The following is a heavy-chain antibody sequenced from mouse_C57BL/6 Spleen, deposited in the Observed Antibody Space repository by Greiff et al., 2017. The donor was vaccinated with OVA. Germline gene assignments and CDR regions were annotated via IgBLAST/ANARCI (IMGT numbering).Heavy chain of an antibody. CDR1: GFTFSSYA. Sequence: EVQRVESGGGLVKPGGSLKLSCAASGFTFSSYAMSWVRQTPEKRLEWVATISDGGSYTYYPDNVKGRFTISRDNAKNNLYLQMSHLKSEDTAMYYCARDKDYYGSSYGIFAYWGQGTLVTVSA. CDR3: ARDKDYYGSSYGIFAY. D-gene: IGHD1-1*01. J-gene: IGHJ3*01. V-gene: IGHV5-4*01. CDR2: ISDGGSYT.